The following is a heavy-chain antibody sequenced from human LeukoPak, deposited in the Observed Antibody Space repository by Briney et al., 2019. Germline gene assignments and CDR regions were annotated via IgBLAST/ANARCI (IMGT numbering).Heavy chain of an antibody. D-gene: IGHD2-15*01. CDR3: ASSYCSGGSCYSYFDY. J-gene: IGHJ4*02. Sequence: GEXLKISFKGAGCSFTSYWIGWGRRKAGKGGEGMGIIYPGDCDTRYSPSFQGQVTISADNSISTAYLQWSSLKASDTAMYYCASSYCSGGSCYSYFDYWGQGTLVTVSS. V-gene: IGHV5-51*01. CDR2: IYPGDCDT. CDR1: GCSFTSYW.